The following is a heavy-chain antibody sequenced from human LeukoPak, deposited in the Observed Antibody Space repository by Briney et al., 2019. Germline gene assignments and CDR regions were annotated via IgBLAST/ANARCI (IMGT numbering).Heavy chain of an antibody. V-gene: IGHV1-18*01. CDR2: ISAYNGNT. CDR1: GYTFTSYD. Sequence: ASVKVSCKASGYTFTSYDFNWLRQATGQGLEWMGWISAYNGNTNYAQKLQGRVTMTTDTSTSTAYMELRSLRSDDTAVYYCARVTVKNHYYYYGMDVWGQGTTVTVSS. D-gene: IGHD2-8*02. CDR3: ARVTVKNHYYYYGMDV. J-gene: IGHJ6*02.